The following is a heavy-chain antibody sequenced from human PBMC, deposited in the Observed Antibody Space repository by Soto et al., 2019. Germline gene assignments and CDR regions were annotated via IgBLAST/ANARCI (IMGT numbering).Heavy chain of an antibody. CDR3: AKEDSSGWYDDY. V-gene: IGHV4-34*01. D-gene: IGHD6-19*01. Sequence: SETLSLTCAVYGGSFSGYCWSWIRQPPGKGLEWIGEINHSGSTNYNPSLKSRVTISVDTSKNQFSLKLSSVTAADTAVYYCAKEDSSGWYDDYWGQGTLVTVSS. J-gene: IGHJ4*02. CDR2: INHSGST. CDR1: GGSFSGYC.